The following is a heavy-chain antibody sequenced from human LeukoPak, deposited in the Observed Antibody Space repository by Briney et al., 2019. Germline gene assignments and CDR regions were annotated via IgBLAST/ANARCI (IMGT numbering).Heavy chain of an antibody. D-gene: IGHD1-20*01. CDR1: GGSISSYY. J-gene: IGHJ4*02. Sequence: SETLSLTCTVSGGSISSYYWIWMRQPPGKGLEWIGYIHYSGNTNYNPSLKSRVTISVDTSKNQSSLKLTSVTAADTAVYYCARVGNWNYALVNYYFDYWGQGTLVTVSS. V-gene: IGHV4-59*01. CDR2: IHYSGNT. CDR3: ARVGNWNYALVNYYFDY.